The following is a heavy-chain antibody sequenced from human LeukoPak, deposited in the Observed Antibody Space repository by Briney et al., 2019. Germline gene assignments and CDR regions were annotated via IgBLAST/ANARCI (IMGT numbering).Heavy chain of an antibody. CDR3: VGHQSGTTADY. CDR1: GGSVSSYY. V-gene: IGHV4-59*08. Sequence: PSETLSLTCTVSGGSVSSYYWSWIRQPPGKGLEWIGVIFYSGSTNYNTSLKSRVTISVGTSKNQFSLKLSSVTAADTAVYYCVGHQSGTTADYWGQGILVTVSS. D-gene: IGHD1-7*01. CDR2: IFYSGST. J-gene: IGHJ4*02.